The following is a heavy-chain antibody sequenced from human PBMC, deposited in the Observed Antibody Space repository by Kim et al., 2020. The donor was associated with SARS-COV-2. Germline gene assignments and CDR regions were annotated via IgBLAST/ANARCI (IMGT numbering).Heavy chain of an antibody. D-gene: IGHD5-12*01. J-gene: IGHJ4*02. V-gene: IGHV3-30*02. CDR3: AKGDGGYSGYDYRIDY. Sequence: SEKGRFNIARDNSKNTLYLQMNRLRAEDTAVYYCAKGDGGYSGYDYRIDYWGQGTLVTVSS.